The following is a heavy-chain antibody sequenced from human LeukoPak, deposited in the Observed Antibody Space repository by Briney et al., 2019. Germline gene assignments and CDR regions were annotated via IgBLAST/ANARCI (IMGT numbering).Heavy chain of an antibody. CDR3: AQDGEGSGSSWVVTIDH. V-gene: IGHV3-23*01. J-gene: IGHJ4*02. D-gene: IGHD3-10*01. CDR1: GFTFTNYA. Sequence: GGSLRLSCAASGFTFTNYAMSWVRQAPGKWLEWVSAIGGSVGTTYYADAGKGRFTISRYNSKNTLQLQRNSLRAEDTAIYYCAQDGEGSGSSWVVTIDHWGQGTLVTVSS. CDR2: IGGSVGTT.